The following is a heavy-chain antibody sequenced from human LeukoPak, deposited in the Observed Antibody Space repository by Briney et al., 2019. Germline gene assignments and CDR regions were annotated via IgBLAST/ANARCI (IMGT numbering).Heavy chain of an antibody. Sequence: GGSLRLSCAASGFTFSDYYMNWIRQAPGSGLEWISFISGSGDTIYYADSVKGRFTISRDNAKNALYLQMNSLRAEDSAVYYCARRTYYNFWSGYPTSYYYYYYMDVWGKGTTDTVSS. CDR3: ARRTYYNFWSGYPTSYYYYYYMDV. CDR1: GFTFSDYY. CDR2: ISGSGDTI. D-gene: IGHD3-3*01. V-gene: IGHV3-11*01. J-gene: IGHJ6*03.